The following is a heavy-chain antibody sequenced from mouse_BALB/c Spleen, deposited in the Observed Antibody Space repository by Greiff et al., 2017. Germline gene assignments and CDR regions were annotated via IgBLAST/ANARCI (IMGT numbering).Heavy chain of an antibody. V-gene: IGHV14-1*02. J-gene: IGHJ3*01. Sequence: EVQLQQSGAELVRPGALVKLSCKASGFNIKDYYMRWVKQRPEQGLEWIGWIDPENGNTIYDPKFQGKASITADTSSNTAYLQLSSLTSEDTAVYYCARSLTTATFAYWGQGTLVTVSA. CDR1: GFNIKDYY. D-gene: IGHD1-2*01. CDR3: ARSLTTATFAY. CDR2: IDPENGNT.